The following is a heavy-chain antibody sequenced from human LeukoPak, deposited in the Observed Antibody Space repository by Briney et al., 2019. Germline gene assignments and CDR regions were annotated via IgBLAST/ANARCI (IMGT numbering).Heavy chain of an antibody. CDR2: IYYGGSS. CDR3: ARLSVTGGYIYGFFDY. D-gene: IGHD5-18*01. CDR1: GGSISGYY. V-gene: IGHV4-59*08. J-gene: IGHJ4*02. Sequence: PAETQSLTCTVSGGSISGYYWSWIRQPPGKGLEWIGYIYYGGSSNYSPSLKSRVTISVDTSTNQLSLNLNSVSAADTAEYYCARLSVTGGYIYGFFDYWGQGSVVTVSS.